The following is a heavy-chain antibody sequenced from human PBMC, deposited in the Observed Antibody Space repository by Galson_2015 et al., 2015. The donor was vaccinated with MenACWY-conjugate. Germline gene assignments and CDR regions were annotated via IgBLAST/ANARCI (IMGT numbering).Heavy chain of an antibody. CDR2: LNPNSGGG. CDR3: TRGPVRAAGYSFGS. V-gene: IGHV1-2*06. Sequence: SVKVSCKASGHTFTVYYFHWVRQAPGQRLEWMGRLNPNSGGGNSAKKFQGRVTLTRDTSVSTTYMELNRLTPDDTAAYYCTRGPVRAAGYSFGSWGQGTLVPVS. D-gene: IGHD6-13*01. J-gene: IGHJ4*02. CDR1: GHTFTVYY.